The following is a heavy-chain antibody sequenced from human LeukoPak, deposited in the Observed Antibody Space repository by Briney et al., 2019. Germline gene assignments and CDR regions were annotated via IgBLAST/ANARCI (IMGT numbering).Heavy chain of an antibody. CDR1: GFTFSSYG. CDR2: ISYDGSNK. D-gene: IGHD6-19*01. Sequence: GGSLRLSCAASGFTFSSYGMHWVRQAPGKGLEWVAVISYDGSNKYYADSVKGRFTISRDNSKNTLYLQMNSLRAEDTAVYYCAVGPNSGYSSGWLVYWGQGTLVTVSS. V-gene: IGHV3-30*03. CDR3: AVGPNSGYSSGWLVY. J-gene: IGHJ4*02.